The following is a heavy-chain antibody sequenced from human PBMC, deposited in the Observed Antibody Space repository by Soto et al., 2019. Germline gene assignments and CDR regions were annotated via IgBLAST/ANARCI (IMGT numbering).Heavy chain of an antibody. Sequence: SPTLSLTCAISGDSVSSNSAAWNWIRQSPSRDLEWLGRTYYRSKWYNDYAVSVKSRITINPDTSKNQFSLQLNSVTPEDTAVYYCAREERSGWPYYYGMDVWGQGTTVTVSS. J-gene: IGHJ6*02. D-gene: IGHD6-19*01. V-gene: IGHV6-1*01. CDR1: GDSVSSNSAA. CDR3: AREERSGWPYYYGMDV. CDR2: TYYRSKWYN.